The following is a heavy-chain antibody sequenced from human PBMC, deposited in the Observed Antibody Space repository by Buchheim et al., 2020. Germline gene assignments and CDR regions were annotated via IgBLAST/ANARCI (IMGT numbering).Heavy chain of an antibody. D-gene: IGHD6-13*01. Sequence: QVQLVQSGAEVKKPGASVKVSCKASGYTFTGYYMHWVRQAPGQGLEWKGRINPNSGGTNYAQKFQGRVTMTRDTSISTAYMELSRLRSDDTAVYYCARARQGIAAAGRSPIDYWGQGTL. CDR1: GYTFTGYY. CDR3: ARARQGIAAAGRSPIDY. V-gene: IGHV1-2*06. J-gene: IGHJ4*02. CDR2: INPNSGGT.